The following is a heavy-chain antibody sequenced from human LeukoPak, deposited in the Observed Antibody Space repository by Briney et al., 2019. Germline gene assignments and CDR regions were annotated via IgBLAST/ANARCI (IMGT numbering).Heavy chain of an antibody. Sequence: SSETLSLTCTVSGGSISSYYWSWIRQPPGKGLEWIGYLYNTGSTNYNPSLTSRVTISIDTSKNQLSMQLNSVTAADTAVYYCAKGAGPPWFDPWGQGTLVTVSS. CDR2: LYNTGST. CDR3: AKGAGPPWFDP. D-gene: IGHD6-19*01. J-gene: IGHJ5*02. CDR1: GGSISSYY. V-gene: IGHV4-59*08.